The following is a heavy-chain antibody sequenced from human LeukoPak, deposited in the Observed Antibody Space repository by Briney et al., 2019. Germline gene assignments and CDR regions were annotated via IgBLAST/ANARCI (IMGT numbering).Heavy chain of an antibody. J-gene: IGHJ4*02. V-gene: IGHV3-20*04. CDR1: GFTFDDYG. CDR3: ARDTTQGYSYGYRYYFDY. CDR2: INWNGGST. D-gene: IGHD5-18*01. Sequence: GGSLRLSCAASGFTFDDYGMSWVRQAPGKGLEWVSGINWNGGSTGYADSVKGRFTISRDNAKNSLYLQMNSLRAEDTALYYCARDTTQGYSYGYRYYFDYWGQGTLVTVSS.